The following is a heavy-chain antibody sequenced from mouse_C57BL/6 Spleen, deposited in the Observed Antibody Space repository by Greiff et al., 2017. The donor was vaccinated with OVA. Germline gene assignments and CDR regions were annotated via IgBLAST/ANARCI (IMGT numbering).Heavy chain of an antibody. V-gene: IGHV7-4*01. CDR1: GFTFTDYY. Sequence: EVKVVESGGGLVQPGASLRLSCAASGFTFTDYYMSWVRQPPGKAPEWLALIRNKANGYTTEYTASVKGRFTISRDNSQNILYLQMNTLRAEDSATYYCVKAQLGRRDYYAMDYWGQGTSVTVSS. J-gene: IGHJ4*01. CDR3: VKAQLGRRDYYAMDY. D-gene: IGHD4-1*02. CDR2: IRNKANGYTT.